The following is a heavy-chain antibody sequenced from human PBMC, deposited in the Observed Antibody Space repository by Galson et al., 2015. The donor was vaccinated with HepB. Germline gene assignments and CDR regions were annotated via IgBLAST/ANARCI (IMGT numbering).Heavy chain of an antibody. CDR1: GYTFTSYA. V-gene: IGHV1-3*01. CDR3: ARGETRSRAMVTLVLFDY. CDR2: INAGNGNT. D-gene: IGHD5-18*01. Sequence: SVKVSCKASGYTFTSYAMHWVRQAPGQRLEWMGWINAGNGNTKYSQKSQGRVTITRDTSASTAYMELSSLRSEDTAVYYCARGETRSRAMVTLVLFDYWGQGTLVTVSS. J-gene: IGHJ4*02.